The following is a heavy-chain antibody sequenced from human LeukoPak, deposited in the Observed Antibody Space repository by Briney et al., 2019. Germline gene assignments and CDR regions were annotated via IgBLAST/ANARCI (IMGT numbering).Heavy chain of an antibody. CDR1: GYTFTSYY. D-gene: IGHD3-22*01. Sequence: ASVKVSCKASGYTFTSYYMHWVRQAPGQGLEWMGWFNSDSGGTNYAQNFQGRVTMTRDTSISTAYMELSSLRSDDTAVYYCARGNYDSSDYEYFQYWGQGTLVTVSS. J-gene: IGHJ1*01. V-gene: IGHV1-2*02. CDR3: ARGNYDSSDYEYFQY. CDR2: FNSDSGGT.